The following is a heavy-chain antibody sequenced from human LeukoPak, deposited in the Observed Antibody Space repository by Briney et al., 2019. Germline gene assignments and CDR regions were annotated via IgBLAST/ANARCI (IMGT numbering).Heavy chain of an antibody. CDR2: FDPEDGET. D-gene: IGHD3-3*01. V-gene: IGHV1-24*01. Sequence: ASVKVSCKVSGYTLTELSTHWVRQAPGKGLEWMGGFDPEDGETIYAQKFQGRVTMTEDTSTDTAYMELSSLRSEDTAVYYCATQYYDFWSGYSRPLYFDYWGQGTLVTVSS. CDR1: GYTLTELS. CDR3: ATQYYDFWSGYSRPLYFDY. J-gene: IGHJ4*02.